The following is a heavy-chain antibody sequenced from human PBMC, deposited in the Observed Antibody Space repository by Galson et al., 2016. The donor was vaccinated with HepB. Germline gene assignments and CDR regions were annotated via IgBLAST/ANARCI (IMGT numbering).Heavy chain of an antibody. CDR3: ARDSGSPNGFDP. V-gene: IGHV1-3*01. Sequence: SVKVSCKASGYTFTTYAMHWVRQAPGQRLEWMGWINAGNGNTKYSQKFQGRVTITRDTSASTAYMELSSLRSEDTAVYYCARDSGSPNGFDPWGQGTLVTVSS. CDR1: GYTFTTYA. D-gene: IGHD1-26*01. CDR2: INAGNGNT. J-gene: IGHJ5*02.